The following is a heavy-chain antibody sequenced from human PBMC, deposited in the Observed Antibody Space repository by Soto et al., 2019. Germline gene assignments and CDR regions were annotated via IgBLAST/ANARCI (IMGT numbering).Heavy chain of an antibody. CDR2: INPNSGGT. CDR3: ARDGGSGWYEGTHYYYYYMDV. J-gene: IGHJ6*03. D-gene: IGHD6-19*01. Sequence: ASVKVSCKASGYTFTGYYMHWVRQAPGQGLEWMGWINPNSGGTNYAQKFQGWVTMTRDTSISTAYMELSRLRSDDTAVYYCARDGGSGWYEGTHYYYYYMDVWGKGTTVTVSS. CDR1: GYTFTGYY. V-gene: IGHV1-2*04.